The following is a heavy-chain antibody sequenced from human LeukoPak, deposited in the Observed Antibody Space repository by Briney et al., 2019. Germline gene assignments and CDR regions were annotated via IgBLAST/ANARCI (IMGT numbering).Heavy chain of an antibody. CDR1: GGSISSDGSY. V-gene: IGHV4-31*03. CDR3: ARGTTIFGVVIASLSGMDV. CDR2: IYYSGST. J-gene: IGHJ6*02. Sequence: PSETLSLTCTVSGGSISSDGSYGSWIRQHPGKGLEWIGYIYYSGSTYYNPSLKSRVTISVDTSKNQFSLKLSSVTAADTAVYYCARGTTIFGVVIASLSGMDVWGQGTTVTVSS. D-gene: IGHD3-3*01.